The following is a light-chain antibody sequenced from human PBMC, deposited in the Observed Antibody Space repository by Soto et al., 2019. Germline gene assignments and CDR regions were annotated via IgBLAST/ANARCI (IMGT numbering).Light chain of an antibody. CDR2: DAS. V-gene: IGKV3D-20*01. CDR1: QSVSSNY. J-gene: IGKJ1*01. Sequence: EIVMTQSPATLSVSPGERATLSCRASQSVSSNYLAWYQQNPGLAPRLLIYDASNRATGIPDRFSGSGSGTDFTLTISRLEPEDSAVYYCQQYGSSRTFGQGTKVDI. CDR3: QQYGSSRT.